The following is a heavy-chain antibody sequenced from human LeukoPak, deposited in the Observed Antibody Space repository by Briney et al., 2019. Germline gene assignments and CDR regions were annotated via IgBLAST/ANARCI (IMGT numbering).Heavy chain of an antibody. CDR2: ISSSGDNT. CDR1: GFTFSSYA. D-gene: IGHD6-19*01. CDR3: AKPIVAGTFYMDV. Sequence: GGSLRLSCAASGFTFSSYAMSWVRQAPGKGLEWVSGISSSGDNTYYADSVKGRFTISRDNSKNTLYLQMNSLRAEDTAVYYCAKPIVAGTFYMDVWGKGTTVTVSS. J-gene: IGHJ6*03. V-gene: IGHV3-23*01.